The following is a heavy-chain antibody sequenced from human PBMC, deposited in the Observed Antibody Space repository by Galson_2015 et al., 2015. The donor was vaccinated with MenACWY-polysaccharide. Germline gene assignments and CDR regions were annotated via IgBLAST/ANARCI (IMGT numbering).Heavy chain of an antibody. V-gene: IGHV3-23*01. Sequence: SLRLSCAASGFTFSNYAMSWVRQASGKGLEWVSTIGGSGSNTHYADSVKGRFTISRDNSKNTLSLQMNSLRAEDTAVYYCARVRYSTGKYQFDYWGLGTLVAVSS. CDR3: ARVRYSTGKYQFDY. CDR1: GFTFSNYA. J-gene: IGHJ4*02. D-gene: IGHD2-2*01. CDR2: IGGSGSNT.